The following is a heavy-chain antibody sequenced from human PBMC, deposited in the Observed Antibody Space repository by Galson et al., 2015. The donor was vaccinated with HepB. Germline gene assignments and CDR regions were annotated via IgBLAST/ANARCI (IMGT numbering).Heavy chain of an antibody. CDR2: IYPGDSDT. J-gene: IGHJ6*02. Sequence: QSGAEVKKPGESLKVSCKGSGHSFTNYWIIWARQMPGKGLDWMGIIYPGDSDTKYSPSFQGQVTISADKSISTAYLQWNSLKASDTAMYYCARRGDPDLGYGLDVWGQGTTVTVSS. V-gene: IGHV5-51*01. CDR1: GHSFTNYW. D-gene: IGHD3-16*01. CDR3: ARRGDPDLGYGLDV.